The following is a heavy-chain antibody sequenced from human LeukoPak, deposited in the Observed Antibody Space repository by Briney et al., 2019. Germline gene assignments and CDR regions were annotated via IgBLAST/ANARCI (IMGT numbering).Heavy chain of an antibody. D-gene: IGHD3-10*01. CDR1: DDFNNNYY. CDR2: IYSSGIT. V-gene: IGHV4-59*10. Sequence: SETLSLTCTAYDDFNNNYYWNWVRQSAGKGLEWIGRIYSSGITNYNPSLTSRVSMSVDMSMRQFSLTLTSMTPADTAVYYCARVGNLVRGIIKRGHFHLWGEGILVPVSS. J-gene: IGHJ4*02. CDR3: ARVGNLVRGIIKRGHFHL.